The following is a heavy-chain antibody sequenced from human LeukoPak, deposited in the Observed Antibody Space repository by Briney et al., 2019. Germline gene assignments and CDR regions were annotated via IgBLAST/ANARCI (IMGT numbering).Heavy chain of an antibody. Sequence: ASVKVSCKASGYTFTGYYMHWVRQAPGQGLEWMGRINPNSGGTNYAQKFQGRVTMTRDTSISTAYMELSRLRSDDTAVYYCARTGIAVAGDDAFDIWGQGTMVTASS. CDR1: GYTFTGYY. D-gene: IGHD6-19*01. CDR2: INPNSGGT. J-gene: IGHJ3*02. CDR3: ARTGIAVAGDDAFDI. V-gene: IGHV1-2*06.